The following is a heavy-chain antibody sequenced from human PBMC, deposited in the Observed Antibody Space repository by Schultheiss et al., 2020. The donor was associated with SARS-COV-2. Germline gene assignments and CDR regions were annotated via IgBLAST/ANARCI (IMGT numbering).Heavy chain of an antibody. Sequence: SETLSLTCAVYGGSFSGNYWSWIRQTPGKGLEWIGEINHSGSTNYNPSLKSRVTISVDTSKNQFSLKLSSVTAADTAVYYCARAVIAAAGRIGFDYWGQGTLVTVSS. CDR3: ARAVIAAAGRIGFDY. V-gene: IGHV4-34*01. J-gene: IGHJ4*02. D-gene: IGHD6-13*01. CDR1: GGSFSGNY. CDR2: INHSGST.